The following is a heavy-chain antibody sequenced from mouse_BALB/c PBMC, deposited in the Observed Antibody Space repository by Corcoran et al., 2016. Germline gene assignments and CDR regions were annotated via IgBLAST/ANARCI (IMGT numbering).Heavy chain of an antibody. D-gene: IGHD3-3*01. Sequence: VQLQQSGAERVKPGASVKLSCMASGSTFPEYTIHWVKQRSGQGLQWIGWFYPRSKTTKYNEKFKYKATLNADKSSSTVYMELSRLTSEDSAVYFCARYAYARVGGFAYGGQGTLVTVSA. CDR1: GSTFPEYT. CDR3: ARYAYARVGGFAY. J-gene: IGHJ3*01. CDR2: FYPRSKTT. V-gene: IGHV1-62-2*01.